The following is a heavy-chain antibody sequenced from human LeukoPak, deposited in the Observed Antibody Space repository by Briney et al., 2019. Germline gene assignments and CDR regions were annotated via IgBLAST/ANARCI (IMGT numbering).Heavy chain of an antibody. CDR3: ARLIRPYFDY. V-gene: IGHV3-7*05. CDR1: GFTVSSNY. CDR2: IKQDGSEK. Sequence: GGSLRLSCAASGFTVSSNYMSWVRQAPGKGLEWVASIKQDGSEKYYVDSVKGRFTISRDNAKNSLYLQMNSLRAEDTAVYYCARLIRPYFDYWGQGTLVTVSS. J-gene: IGHJ4*02.